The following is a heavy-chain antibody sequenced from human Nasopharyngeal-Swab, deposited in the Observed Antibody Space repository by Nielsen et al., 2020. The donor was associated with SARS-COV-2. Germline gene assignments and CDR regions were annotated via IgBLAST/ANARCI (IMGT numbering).Heavy chain of an antibody. CDR2: ISGSGGST. D-gene: IGHD2/OR15-2a*01. Sequence: GESLKISCAASGFTFSSYAMSWVRQAPGKGLEWVSAISGSGGSTYYADSVKGRFTISRDNSKNMLYLQMNSLRAEDTAVYYCAKEGSRTTVITIYWYFDLWGRGTLVTVSS. J-gene: IGHJ2*01. CDR1: GFTFSSYA. CDR3: AKEGSRTTVITIYWYFDL. V-gene: IGHV3-23*01.